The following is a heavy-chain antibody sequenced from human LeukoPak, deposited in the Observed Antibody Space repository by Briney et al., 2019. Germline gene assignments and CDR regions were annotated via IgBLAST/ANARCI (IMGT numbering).Heavy chain of an antibody. J-gene: IGHJ4*02. Sequence: GGSLRLSCAASGFTFSNYAMSCVRQAPGKGLEWVSAISDNGFSTYYADSVKGRFTISRDNSKNTLYLQVSSLRAEDTAVYYCVKDIHYYGSGNYYDGYFDYWGQGTLVTVSS. D-gene: IGHD3-10*01. CDR2: ISDNGFST. V-gene: IGHV3-23*01. CDR1: GFTFSNYA. CDR3: VKDIHYYGSGNYYDGYFDY.